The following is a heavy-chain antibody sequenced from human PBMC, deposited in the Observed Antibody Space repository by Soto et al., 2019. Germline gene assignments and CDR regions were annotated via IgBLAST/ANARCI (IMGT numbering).Heavy chain of an antibody. CDR1: GFIFGNYA. J-gene: IGHJ5*02. Sequence: GGSLRLSCAASGFIFGNYAMSWVRQAPGEGLEWVSAISASGASTYHADSVKGRFTISRDNSKNTLYLQMNSLRAEDTAVYYCAKSVVPAASKKNKNWFDPWGQGTLVTVSS. D-gene: IGHD2-2*01. CDR3: AKSVVPAASKKNKNWFDP. V-gene: IGHV3-23*01. CDR2: ISASGAST.